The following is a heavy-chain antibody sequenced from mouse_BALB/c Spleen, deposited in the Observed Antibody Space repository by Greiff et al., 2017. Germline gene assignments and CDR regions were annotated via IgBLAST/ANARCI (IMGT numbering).Heavy chain of an antibody. CDR1: GFTFTDYY. J-gene: IGHJ3*01. Sequence: EVKLVESGGGLVQPGGSLRLSCATSGFTFTDYYMSWVRQPPGKALEWLGFIRNKANGYTTEYSASVKGRFTISRDNSQSILYLQMNTLRAEDSATYYCARDGNYGFAYWGQGTLVTVSA. CDR3: ARDGNYGFAY. D-gene: IGHD2-1*01. V-gene: IGHV7-3*02. CDR2: IRNKANGYTT.